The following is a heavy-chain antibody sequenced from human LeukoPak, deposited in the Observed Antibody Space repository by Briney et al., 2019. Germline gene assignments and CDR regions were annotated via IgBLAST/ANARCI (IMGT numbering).Heavy chain of an antibody. V-gene: IGHV1-8*02. CDR2: MSPDSGYT. D-gene: IGHD5-12*01. CDR3: EIYTGYDSF. CDR1: GYTFTSYG. Sequence: AASVKVSCKASGYTFTSYGISWVRQAPGQGLEWMGWMSPDSGYTGYAQTFQGRVTLTRNTSVSTAFMELSSLRSEDTAVYYCEIYTGYDSFWGQGTLVTVSS. J-gene: IGHJ4*02.